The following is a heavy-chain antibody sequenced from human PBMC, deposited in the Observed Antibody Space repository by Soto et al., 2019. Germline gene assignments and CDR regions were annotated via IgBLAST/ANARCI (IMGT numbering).Heavy chain of an antibody. Sequence: EEQLVESGGGLVQPGRSLRLSCEVFGFTFGNYAMHWVRQAPGKGLEWVSGISWNSRTVGYADSVKGRFTISRDNAKNSLFLQMNSLRAEDTALYYCVKDSVGGPQLLGGFDSWGQGTLVTVSS. CDR2: ISWNSRTV. CDR1: GFTFGNYA. CDR3: VKDSVGGPQLLGGFDS. J-gene: IGHJ4*02. D-gene: IGHD2-2*01. V-gene: IGHV3-9*01.